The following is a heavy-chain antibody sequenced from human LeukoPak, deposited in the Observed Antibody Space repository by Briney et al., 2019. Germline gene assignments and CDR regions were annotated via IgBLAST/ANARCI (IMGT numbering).Heavy chain of an antibody. CDR2: INPNSGGT. CDR3: ARGYYYDSSGYYVYAFDI. CDR1: GYSFTDYY. J-gene: IGHJ3*02. Sequence: ASVKVSCKASGYSFTDYYMFWVRQAPGQGLEWMGWINPNSGGTNYAQKFQGRVTMTRDTSISTAYMELSRLRSDDTAIYYCARGYYYDSSGYYVYAFDIWGQGTMVTVSS. D-gene: IGHD3-22*01. V-gene: IGHV1-2*02.